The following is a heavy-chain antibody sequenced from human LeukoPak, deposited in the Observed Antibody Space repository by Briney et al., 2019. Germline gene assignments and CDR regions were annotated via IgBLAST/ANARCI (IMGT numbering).Heavy chain of an antibody. Sequence: GASVKVSCKVSGYTFTSYGISWVRQAPGQGLEWMGWISPYNGHTNYAQPFQGRVTMTTDTSTNSGYMELRSLRSDDTAMYYCARPVVVVAATPSGGVDCWGQGTLVTVSS. CDR1: GYTFTSYG. V-gene: IGHV1-18*01. CDR2: ISPYNGHT. J-gene: IGHJ4*02. D-gene: IGHD2-15*01. CDR3: ARPVVVVAATPSGGVDC.